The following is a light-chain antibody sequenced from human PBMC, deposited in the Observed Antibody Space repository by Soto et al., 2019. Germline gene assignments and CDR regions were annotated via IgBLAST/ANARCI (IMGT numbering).Light chain of an antibody. CDR1: SSDVGGYNS. J-gene: IGLJ1*01. V-gene: IGLV2-11*01. CDR2: DVS. Sequence: QSALTQPRSVSGSPGQSVTVSCIGTSSDVGGYNSVSWYQHHPGKVPKLMIYDVSERPSGVPDRFSGSKSGNTASLTISGLQAEYEADYYCCSFVGSYSYVFGTGTKVTVL. CDR3: CSFVGSYSYV.